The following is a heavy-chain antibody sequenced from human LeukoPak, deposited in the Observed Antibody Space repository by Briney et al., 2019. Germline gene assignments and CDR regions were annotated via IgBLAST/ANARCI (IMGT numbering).Heavy chain of an antibody. V-gene: IGHV6-1*01. Sequence: SQTLSLTCAISGDSVSSNSAAWNWIRQSPSRGLEWLGRTYYRSKWYNDYAVSVKSRITINPDTSKNQFSLQLNSVTPEDTAVYYCARHYCSSTSCYSLRYYYYMDVWGKGTTVTVSS. CDR1: GDSVSSNSAA. CDR3: ARHYCSSTSCYSLRYYYYMDV. D-gene: IGHD2-2*02. CDR2: TYYRSKWYN. J-gene: IGHJ6*03.